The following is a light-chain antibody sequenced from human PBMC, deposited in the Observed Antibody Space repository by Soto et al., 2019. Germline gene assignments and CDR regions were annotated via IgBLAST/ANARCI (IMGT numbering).Light chain of an antibody. V-gene: IGKV1-33*01. CDR3: QPYDILLFT. CDR1: QDISNY. CDR2: VAC. Sequence: DIQMTQSPSSLSASVGDRVTITCQASQDISNYLNWYQQKPGKAPKLLIYVACSLEVVVPLRFSGSGSGTDFTFTISSLQHEHIAASYYQPYDILLFTFGHGDKVDI. J-gene: IGKJ3*01.